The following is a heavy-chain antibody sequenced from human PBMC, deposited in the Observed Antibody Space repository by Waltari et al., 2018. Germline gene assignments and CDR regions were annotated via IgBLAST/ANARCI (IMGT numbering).Heavy chain of an antibody. V-gene: IGHV4-38-2*01. CDR1: GYSISSGYY. Sequence: QVQLQESGPGLVKPSETLSLTCAVSGYSISSGYYWGWIRQPPGKGLEWIGSIYHSGSTYYNPSLKSRFAISVDTSKNQFSRKLSAVTAADTAVYDWARHGDYVDFDYWGQGTLVTVSS. CDR3: ARHGDYVDFDY. D-gene: IGHD4-17*01. CDR2: IYHSGST. J-gene: IGHJ4*02.